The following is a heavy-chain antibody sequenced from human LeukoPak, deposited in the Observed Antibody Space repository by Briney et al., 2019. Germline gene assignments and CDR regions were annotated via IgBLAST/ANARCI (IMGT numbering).Heavy chain of an antibody. D-gene: IGHD4-17*01. CDR1: GLTFSSYW. CDR3: AGPYGDYPFDY. V-gene: IGHV3-7*01. CDR2: IKQDGSEK. J-gene: IGHJ4*02. Sequence: GGSLRLSCAASGLTFSSYWMSWVRQAPGKGLEWVANIKQDGSEKYYVDSVKGRFTISRDNAKNSLYLQMNSLRAEDTAVYYCAGPYGDYPFDYWGQGTLVTVSS.